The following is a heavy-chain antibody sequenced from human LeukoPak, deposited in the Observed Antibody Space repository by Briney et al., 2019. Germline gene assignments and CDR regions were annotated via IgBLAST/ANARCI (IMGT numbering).Heavy chain of an antibody. J-gene: IGHJ6*03. CDR3: ARYGDYGTEGYFYMDV. CDR2: VFYSGAA. Sequence: PSETLSLTGTVSGGSIGSRGYYWTWIRQHPVKGLEWMGYVFYSGAAYYNPALRSRVTISLDTSRNQFSLTLTSLSAADTAVYYCARYGDYGTEGYFYMDVWGKGTMVTVSS. CDR1: GGSIGSRGYY. D-gene: IGHD4-17*01. V-gene: IGHV4-31*03.